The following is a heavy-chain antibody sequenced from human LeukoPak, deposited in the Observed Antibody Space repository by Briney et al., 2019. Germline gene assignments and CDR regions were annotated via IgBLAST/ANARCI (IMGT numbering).Heavy chain of an antibody. J-gene: IGHJ4*02. CDR3: SRDMDGCNIYFDY. Sequence: WASVTVSFTSSGGTFTIYAISWVRHAPGQGIEWMGRIIPIFGIANYSQKFQGRVTITADKSTSTAYIELSSLRSEDTAAYYFSRDMDGCNIYFDYWGQGTLVTVSS. D-gene: IGHD5-24*01. V-gene: IGHV1-69*04. CDR2: IIPIFGIA. CDR1: GGTFTIYA.